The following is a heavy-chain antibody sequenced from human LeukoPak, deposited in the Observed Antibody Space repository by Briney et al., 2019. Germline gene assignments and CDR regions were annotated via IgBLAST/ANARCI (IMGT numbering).Heavy chain of an antibody. CDR1: GFTFSSYA. CDR3: AKNRGTAGGSDY. Sequence: GGSLRLSCAASGFTFSSYAMSWVRHAPGKRLEWVSSNTGSGSTTYDPDSVRARFTISRDNTKNTLVLKLNRLSADDTAVLYGAKNRGTAGGSDYWGQGTLVTVSS. V-gene: IGHV3-23*01. D-gene: IGHD6-13*01. J-gene: IGHJ4*02. CDR2: NTGSGSTT.